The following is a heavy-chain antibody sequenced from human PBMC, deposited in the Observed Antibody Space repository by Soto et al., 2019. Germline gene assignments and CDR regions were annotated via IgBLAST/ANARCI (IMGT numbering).Heavy chain of an antibody. Sequence: ASVKVSCKASGYTFTGYYMHWVRQAPGQGLEWMGWINPNSGGTNYAQKFQGRVTMTRDTSISTAYMELSRLRSDDTAVYYCARGEEVRYFDWLSQDHDYWDQGTLVTVSS. V-gene: IGHV1-2*02. D-gene: IGHD3-9*01. J-gene: IGHJ4*02. CDR3: ARGEEVRYFDWLSQDHDY. CDR1: GYTFTGYY. CDR2: INPNSGGT.